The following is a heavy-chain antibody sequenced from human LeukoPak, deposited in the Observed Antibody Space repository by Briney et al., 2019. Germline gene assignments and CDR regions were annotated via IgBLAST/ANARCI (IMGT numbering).Heavy chain of an antibody. CDR2: INHSGST. CDR1: GGSFSGYY. V-gene: IGHV4-34*01. J-gene: IGHJ4*02. Sequence: KPSETLSLTCAVYGGSFSGYYWSWIRQPPGKGLEWIGEINHSGSTNYNPSLKSRVTISVDTSKNQFPLKLSSVTAADTAVYYCARELKKIGHSSSWYHFDYWGQGTLVTVSS. CDR3: ARELKKIGHSSSWYHFDY. D-gene: IGHD6-13*01.